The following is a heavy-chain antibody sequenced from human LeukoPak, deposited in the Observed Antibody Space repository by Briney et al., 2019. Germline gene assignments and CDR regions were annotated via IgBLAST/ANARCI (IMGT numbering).Heavy chain of an antibody. J-gene: IGHJ6*04. CDR2: IYYSGST. CDR3: ARDRGSSHPRWAKETDV. V-gene: IGHV4-30-4*08. Sequence: PSETLSLTCTVSGGSISSYYWSWIRQPPGKGLEWIGYIYYSGSTYYNPSLKSRVTISVDTSKNQFSLKLSSVTAADTAVYYCARDRGSSHPRWAKETDVWGKGTTVTVSS. D-gene: IGHD6-13*01. CDR1: GGSISSYY.